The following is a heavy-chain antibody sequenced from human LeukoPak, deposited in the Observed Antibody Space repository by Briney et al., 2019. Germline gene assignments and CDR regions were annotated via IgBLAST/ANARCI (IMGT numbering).Heavy chain of an antibody. Sequence: PGGSLRLSCAASGFTFSSYWMSWVRQAPGKGMEWVANIKEDGSDQYFADSVKGRFTISRDNAKNSLYLEMSSLRAEDTAVYYCSRSLDYWGQGVLVTVSS. J-gene: IGHJ4*02. V-gene: IGHV3-7*01. CDR3: SRSLDY. CDR2: IKEDGSDQ. CDR1: GFTFSSYW.